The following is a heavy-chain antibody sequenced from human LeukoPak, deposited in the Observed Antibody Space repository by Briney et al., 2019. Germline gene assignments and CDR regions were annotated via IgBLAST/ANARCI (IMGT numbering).Heavy chain of an antibody. V-gene: IGHV4-34*01. CDR1: GGSISSYY. Sequence: SETLSLTCTVSGGSISSYYWSWIRQPPGKGLEWIGEINHSGSTNYNPSLKSRVTISVDTSKNQFSLKLSSVTAADTAVYYCARDSASRSYARSGRDRRIDYWGQGTLVTVSS. CDR2: INHSGST. CDR3: ARDSASRSYARSGRDRRIDY. J-gene: IGHJ4*02. D-gene: IGHD1-26*01.